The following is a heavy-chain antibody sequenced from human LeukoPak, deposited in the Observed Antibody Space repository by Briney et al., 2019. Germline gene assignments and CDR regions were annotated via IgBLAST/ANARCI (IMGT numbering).Heavy chain of an antibody. CDR2: IYSSGST. CDR1: GASISSGSNY. V-gene: IGHV4-39*07. J-gene: IGHJ4*02. D-gene: IGHD1-26*01. Sequence: PSETLSLTCSVSGASISSGSNYWGWIRQPPGKTLEWIGSIYSSGSTYYNPSLKSRVIIIIDTPKNHFSLTLSSVTAADTAVYYCARRKPRPRIVGATMRGAFDYWGQGTLVTVSS. CDR3: ARRKPRPRIVGATMRGAFDY.